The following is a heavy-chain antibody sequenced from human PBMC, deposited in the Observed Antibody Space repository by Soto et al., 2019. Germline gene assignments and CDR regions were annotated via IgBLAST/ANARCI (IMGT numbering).Heavy chain of an antibody. D-gene: IGHD3-9*01. CDR1: GFTFSSYA. CDR2: ISYDGSNK. CDR3: ARSTLAGTGYYDT. J-gene: IGHJ5*02. Sequence: GGSLRLSCAASGFTFSSYAMHWVRQAPGKGLEWVAVISYDGSNKYYADSVKGRFTISRDNSKNTLYLQMNSLRAEDTAVYYWARSTLAGTGYYDTWGQGTLVTVSS. V-gene: IGHV3-30-3*01.